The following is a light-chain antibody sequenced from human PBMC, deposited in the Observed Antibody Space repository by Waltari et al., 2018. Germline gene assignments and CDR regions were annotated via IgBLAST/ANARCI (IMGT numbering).Light chain of an antibody. Sequence: EIVLMQSPGTLSLSPGERATLSCRASQSVSRALAWYQQKPGQAPRLLIYGASSRATGIPDRFSGGGSGTDFSLTISRLEPEDFAVYYCQHYLRLPATFGQGTKVEIK. CDR2: GAS. J-gene: IGKJ1*01. V-gene: IGKV3-20*01. CDR1: QSVSRA. CDR3: QHYLRLPAT.